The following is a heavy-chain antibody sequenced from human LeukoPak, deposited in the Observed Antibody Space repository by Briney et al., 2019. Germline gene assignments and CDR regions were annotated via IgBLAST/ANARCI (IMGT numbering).Heavy chain of an antibody. J-gene: IGHJ4*02. CDR2: ISYSGSA. Sequence: SETLSLTCTVSGGSISTDLWSWIRQPPGRGLEWIGYISYSGSANYNPSLKSRVSISIDSSKNQFSLKVTSVTAADTAVYYCARAASGDRYSGYAKDRYYLDCWGQGTLVTVSS. V-gene: IGHV4-59*01. CDR3: ARAASGDRYSGYAKDRYYLDC. D-gene: IGHD5-12*01. CDR1: GGSISTDL.